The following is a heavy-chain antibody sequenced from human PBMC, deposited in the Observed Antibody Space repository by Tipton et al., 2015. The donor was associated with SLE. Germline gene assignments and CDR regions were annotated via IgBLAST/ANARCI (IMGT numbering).Heavy chain of an antibody. V-gene: IGHV3-23*01. Sequence: SLRLSCAGSGFMFNNFAMNWVRQAPGKGLEWVSTLSDRGGDTYYADSVKGRFTISRDNSKNTLYLQMNSLRAEDTAVYYCAKVTYYYGSYYYYMDVWGRGTTVTVSS. CDR2: LSDRGGDT. D-gene: IGHD3-10*01. CDR1: GFMFNNFA. J-gene: IGHJ6*03. CDR3: AKVTYYYGSYYYYMDV.